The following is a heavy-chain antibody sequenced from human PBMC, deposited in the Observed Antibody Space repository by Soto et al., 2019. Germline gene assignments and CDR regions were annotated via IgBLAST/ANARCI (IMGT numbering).Heavy chain of an antibody. CDR1: DGSLSGYF. D-gene: IGHD6-19*01. CDR3: ARRGRYSSSRNSCYYYFDS. CDR2: INPSGST. Sequence: QVQLHQWGAGLLKPSETLSLTCGVNDGSLSGYFWSWIRQSPGKGLEWIGEINPSGSTSNNPSLKSRVTLSIDTSKNQFYLRLSSVTAADMAVYYCARRGRYSSSRNSCYYYFDSWVQGTLVTVSA. V-gene: IGHV4-34*01. J-gene: IGHJ4*02.